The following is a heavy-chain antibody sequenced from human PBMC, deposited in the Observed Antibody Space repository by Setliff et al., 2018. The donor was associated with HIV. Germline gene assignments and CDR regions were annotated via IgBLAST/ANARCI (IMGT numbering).Heavy chain of an antibody. V-gene: IGHV4-31*03. CDR3: ARDVRRNHCSSTSCYARDNWFDP. J-gene: IGHJ5*02. D-gene: IGHD2-2*01. CDR1: GGSISSGDYY. CDR2: MYYNGST. Sequence: KPSETLSLTCTVSGGSISSGDYYWSWIRQLPGKGLEWIGYMYYNGSTYSNPSLKSRVTVSRDTSKNQFSLKLSSVTAADTAVYYCARDVRRNHCSSTSCYARDNWFDPWGQGIQVTVSS.